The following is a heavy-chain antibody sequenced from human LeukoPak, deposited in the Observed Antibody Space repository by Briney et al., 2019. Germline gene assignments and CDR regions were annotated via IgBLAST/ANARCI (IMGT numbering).Heavy chain of an antibody. V-gene: IGHV3-53*05. J-gene: IGHJ4*02. Sequence: GGSLRLSCAASGFTVSSNYMSWVRQAPGKGLEWVSVIYSGGSTYYADSVKGRFTISRDNSKNTLYLQMNSLRAEDTAVYYCAREGGSYAYYFDYWGQGTLVTVSS. CDR3: AREGGSYAYYFDY. CDR1: GFTVSSNY. CDR2: IYSGGST. D-gene: IGHD1-26*01.